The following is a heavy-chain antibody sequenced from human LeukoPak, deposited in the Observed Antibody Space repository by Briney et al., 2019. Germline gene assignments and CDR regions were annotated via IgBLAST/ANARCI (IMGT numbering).Heavy chain of an antibody. CDR3: ARADVTIFGVDEYFQH. CDR2: SGST. CDR1: GYSISSGYY. Sequence: SETLSLTCTVSGYSISSGYYWGWIRQPPGKGLEWIGSGSTYYNPSLKSRVTMSVDTSKNQFSLKLSSVTAADTAVYYCARADVTIFGVDEYFQHWGQGTLVTVSS. V-gene: IGHV4-38-2*02. J-gene: IGHJ1*01. D-gene: IGHD3-3*01.